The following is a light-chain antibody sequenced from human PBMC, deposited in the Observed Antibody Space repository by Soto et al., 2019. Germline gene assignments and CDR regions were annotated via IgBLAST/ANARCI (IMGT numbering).Light chain of an antibody. CDR3: QQYHNWPPLT. J-gene: IGKJ4*01. CDR2: GAS. V-gene: IGKV3-15*01. CDR1: QSVGNN. Sequence: EIVMTQSPATLSVSPGEGATLSCRASQSVGNNLAWYQQRPGQAPRLLIYGASTRATGFPTRFSGRGSGTEITLTICSLQPEDFAVYYCQQYHNWPPLTFGGGTKVEIK.